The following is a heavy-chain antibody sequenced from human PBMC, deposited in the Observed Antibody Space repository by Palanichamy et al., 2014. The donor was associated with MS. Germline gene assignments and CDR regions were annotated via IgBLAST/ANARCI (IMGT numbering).Heavy chain of an antibody. D-gene: IGHD1-1*01. J-gene: IGHJ5*02. CDR1: GYTFTTYA. V-gene: IGHV1-18*01. CDR3: SRDRTTPSNPLLLDR. Sequence: QVQLVQSGAEVKPPGASVKVSCKTSGYTFTTYAISWLRQAPGQGPEWVGWMSAYGNTHYGQKFQGRVIMTSDTSTSTAYLELWSLRSDDTAVYYCSRDRTTPSNPLLLDRWGQGTLVTVSS. CDR2: MSAYGNT.